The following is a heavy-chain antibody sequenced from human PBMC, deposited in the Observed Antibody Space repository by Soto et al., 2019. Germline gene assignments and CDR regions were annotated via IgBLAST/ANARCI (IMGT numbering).Heavy chain of an antibody. CDR1: GGSISSYY. V-gene: IGHV4-59*01. CDR2: IYYSGST. Sequence: SETLSLTCTVPGGSISSYYWSWIRQPPGKGLEWIGYIYYSGSTNYNPSLKSRVTISVDTSKNQFSLKLSSVTAADTAVYYCARGGSSWYLGADTPRSYGMDVWGQGTTVTVSS. J-gene: IGHJ6*02. CDR3: ARGGSSWYLGADTPRSYGMDV. D-gene: IGHD6-13*01.